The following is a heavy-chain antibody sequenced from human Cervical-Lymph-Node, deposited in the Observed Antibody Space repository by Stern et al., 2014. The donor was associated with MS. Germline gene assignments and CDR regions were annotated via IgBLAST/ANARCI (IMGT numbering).Heavy chain of an antibody. V-gene: IGHV3-33*01. J-gene: IGHJ6*02. CDR1: GFTFRNYG. D-gene: IGHD4-17*01. Sequence: QMQLVQSGGGVVQPGRSLRLSCAASGFTFRNYGMPLVRQAPGKGLEWVALPWFEESKTYYTDSVKGRFTISRDTSKNTLYLQMDSLRAEDTAVYYCARDSRDYLNYYGMDVWGQGTTVTVSS. CDR2: PWFEESKT. CDR3: ARDSRDYLNYYGMDV.